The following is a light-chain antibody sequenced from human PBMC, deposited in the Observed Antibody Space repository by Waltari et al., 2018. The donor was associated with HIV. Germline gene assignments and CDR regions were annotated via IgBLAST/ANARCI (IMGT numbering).Light chain of an antibody. CDR1: KLGDKY. J-gene: IGLJ1*01. Sequence: SYELTQPPSVSVSPGQTASITCSGAKLGDKYACWYQQKPGQSPVLVIYQDSKGPSGIPERFSGSNSGNTATLTISGTQAMDEADYYCQAWDSSTEGYVFGTGTKVTVL. V-gene: IGLV3-1*01. CDR3: QAWDSSTEGYV. CDR2: QDS.